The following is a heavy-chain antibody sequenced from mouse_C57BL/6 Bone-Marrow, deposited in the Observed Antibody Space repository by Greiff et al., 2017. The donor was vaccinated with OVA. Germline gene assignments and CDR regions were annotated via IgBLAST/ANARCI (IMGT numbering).Heavy chain of an antibody. CDR1: GFNIKDDY. V-gene: IGHV14-4*01. Sequence: VQLKESGAELVRPGASVKLSCTASGFNIKDDYMHWVKQRPEQGLEWIGWIDPENGDTEYASKFQGKATITADTSSNTAYLELSSLTSEDTAVYYCTSTGVDDGGQGTTLTVSS. CDR2: IDPENGDT. D-gene: IGHD1-1*01. J-gene: IGHJ2*01. CDR3: TSTGVDD.